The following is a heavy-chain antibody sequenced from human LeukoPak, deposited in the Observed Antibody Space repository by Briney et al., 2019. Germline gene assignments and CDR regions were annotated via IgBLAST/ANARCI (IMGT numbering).Heavy chain of an antibody. CDR3: IREYEGGYFDY. V-gene: IGHV1-46*01. CDR1: GYIFTDYY. CDR2: IYPSGGTT. J-gene: IGHJ4*02. D-gene: IGHD3-16*01. Sequence: ASVKVSCKTSGYIFTDYYIHWVRQAPGQGLEWIGTIYPSGGTTDSSQKFKGRVTVTRDTSTSTVYMELRTLRSEDTAIYYCIREYEGGYFDYWGQGTLVTVSS.